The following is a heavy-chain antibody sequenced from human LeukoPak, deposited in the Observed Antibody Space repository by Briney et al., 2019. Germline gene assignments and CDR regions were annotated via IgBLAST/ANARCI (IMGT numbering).Heavy chain of an antibody. CDR3: AMTDRYAGRPFDY. CDR2: FDPEDGEDGET. Sequence: VGSVKVSCKVSGYSLLEVAMHWVRQAPGKGLEWVGSFDPEDGEDGETHYAQKLQGRVTMTEDASTDTAYMELNSLRSEDTAVYYCAMTDRYAGRPFDYWGQGTLVTVSS. J-gene: IGHJ4*02. CDR1: GYSLLEVA. D-gene: IGHD5-12*01. V-gene: IGHV1-24*01.